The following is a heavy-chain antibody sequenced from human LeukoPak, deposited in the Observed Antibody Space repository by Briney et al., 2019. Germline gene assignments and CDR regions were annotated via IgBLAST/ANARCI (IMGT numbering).Heavy chain of an antibody. Sequence: ASVKVSCKASGYTFTSYAMHWVRQAPGQRLEWMGWINAGNGNTKYSQKFQGRVTITRDTSASTAYMELSSLRSEDTAVYYCARASNYYDSSGYAFDYWGRGTLVTVSS. V-gene: IGHV1-3*01. CDR2: INAGNGNT. CDR3: ARASNYYDSSGYAFDY. D-gene: IGHD3-22*01. J-gene: IGHJ4*02. CDR1: GYTFTSYA.